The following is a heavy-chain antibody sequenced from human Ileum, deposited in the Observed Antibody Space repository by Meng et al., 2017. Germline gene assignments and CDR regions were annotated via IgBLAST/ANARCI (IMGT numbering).Heavy chain of an antibody. D-gene: IGHD7-27*01. Sequence: SETLSLTCAVSGYSISSGYYWGWTRQPPGKGLEWIGSIYHSGGTDYNPSLKSRVTISVDTYKNQFSLKLSSVAAADTAVYYCRYGDLRMGLAYWGHGKLVT. CDR2: IYHSGGT. V-gene: IGHV4-38-2*01. CDR3: RYGDLRMGLAY. J-gene: IGHJ4*01. CDR1: GYSISSGYY.